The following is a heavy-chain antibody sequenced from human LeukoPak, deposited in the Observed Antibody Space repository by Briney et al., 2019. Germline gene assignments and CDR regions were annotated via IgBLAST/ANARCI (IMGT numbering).Heavy chain of an antibody. Sequence: GGSLRLSCAASGFTFSDYYMSWIRQAPGKGLEWVSYISSSGSTIYYADSVKGRFTISRDNAKNSLYLQMNSLRAEDTAVYYCARPEAFDSGWPPGFDYWGQGTLVTVSS. J-gene: IGHJ4*02. CDR3: ARPEAFDSGWPPGFDY. CDR2: ISSSGSTI. CDR1: GFTFSDYY. V-gene: IGHV3-11*04. D-gene: IGHD5-12*01.